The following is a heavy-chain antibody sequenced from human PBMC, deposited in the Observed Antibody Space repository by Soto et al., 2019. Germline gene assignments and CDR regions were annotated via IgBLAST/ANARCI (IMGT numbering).Heavy chain of an antibody. CDR2: INHSGST. Sequence: KGQEWIGEINHSGSTNYNPSLKSRVTISVDTSKNQFSLKLSSVTAADTAVYYCVFFFQAEDGIRDVRSVSAFLLNRSSDL. J-gene: IGHJ2*01. CDR3: VFFFQAEDGIRDVRSVSAFLLNRSSDL. D-gene: IGHD3-10*02. V-gene: IGHV4-34*01.